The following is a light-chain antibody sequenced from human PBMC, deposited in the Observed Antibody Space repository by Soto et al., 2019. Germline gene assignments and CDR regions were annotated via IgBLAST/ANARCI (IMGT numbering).Light chain of an antibody. CDR3: CSYAGTSTSWV. V-gene: IGLV2-23*01. J-gene: IGLJ3*02. CDR2: EGS. CDR1: SSDVGSYSL. Sequence: QFALTQPASVSGSPGQSITISCTGASSDVGSYSLVSWYQQHPGKAPKLMIYEGSKRPSGVSNRFSGSKSGNTASLTISGLQAEDEADYYCCSYAGTSTSWVFGGGTKLTVL.